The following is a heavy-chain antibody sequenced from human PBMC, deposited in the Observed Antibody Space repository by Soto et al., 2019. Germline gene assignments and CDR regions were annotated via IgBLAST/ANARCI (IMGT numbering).Heavy chain of an antibody. CDR1: GFTFSSYA. Sequence: GGSLRLSCAASGFTFSSYAMSWVRQAPGKGLEWVSAISGIGGSTYYADSVKGRFTISRDNSKNTLYLQMNSLRTEDTAVYYCAKAEYYDIPGTMDVWGKGTTVTVSS. CDR3: AKAEYYDIPGTMDV. D-gene: IGHD3-9*01. J-gene: IGHJ6*03. CDR2: ISGIGGST. V-gene: IGHV3-23*01.